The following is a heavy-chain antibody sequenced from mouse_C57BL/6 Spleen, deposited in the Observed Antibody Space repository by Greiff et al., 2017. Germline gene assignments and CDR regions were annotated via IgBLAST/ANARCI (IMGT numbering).Heavy chain of an antibody. D-gene: IGHD3-2*02. CDR3: AREAAQSPWFAY. J-gene: IGHJ3*01. CDR1: GYTFTSYW. CDR2: ISPSSGYT. V-gene: IGHV1-7*01. Sequence: VQLQQSGAELAKPGASVKLSCKASGYTFTSYWMHWVKQRPGQGLEWIGYISPSSGYTKYNQKFKDKATLTADKSSSTAYMQLSSLTYEESAVYYCAREAAQSPWFAYWGQGTLVTVSA.